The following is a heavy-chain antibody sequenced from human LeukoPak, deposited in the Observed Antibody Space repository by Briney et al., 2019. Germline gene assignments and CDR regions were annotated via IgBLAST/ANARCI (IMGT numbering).Heavy chain of an antibody. Sequence: PSETLSLTCTVSGGSISSYYWSWIRQPPGKGLEWIGYIYYSGSTKYNPSLKSRVTISVDTSKNQFSLKLSSVTAADTAVYYCARHTDSSGYYPHIWGQGTMVTVSS. V-gene: IGHV4-59*08. J-gene: IGHJ3*02. CDR3: ARHTDSSGYYPHI. CDR1: GGSISSYY. CDR2: IYYSGST. D-gene: IGHD3-22*01.